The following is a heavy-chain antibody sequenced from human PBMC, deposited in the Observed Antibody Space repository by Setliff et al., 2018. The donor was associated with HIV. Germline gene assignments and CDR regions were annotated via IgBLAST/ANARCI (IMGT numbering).Heavy chain of an antibody. D-gene: IGHD3-10*01. V-gene: IGHV4-4*07. Sequence: SETLSLTCTVSDDSISSNYWSWIRQSAGKGLEWVGRIYTGGRTNYNPSLKGRVTMSVDTSKNQFSLNLSSVTAADTAVYYCTRRGADSYYPRPLDVWGKGTTVTVSS. CDR1: DDSISSNY. CDR3: TRRGADSYYPRPLDV. CDR2: IYTGGRT. J-gene: IGHJ6*04.